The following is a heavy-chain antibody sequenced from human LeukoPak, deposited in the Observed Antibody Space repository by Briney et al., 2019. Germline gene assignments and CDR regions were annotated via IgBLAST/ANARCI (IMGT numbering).Heavy chain of an antibody. Sequence: GGSLRLSCAVSGFTVSSNYMSWVRQAPGKGLEWVSVIYSGTNTYYADSVKGRFIISRDNPKNMLYLQMNSLRAEDTAVYYCARVASGTLDYWGQGTLVTVSS. J-gene: IGHJ4*02. CDR2: IYSGTNT. CDR1: GFTVSSNY. CDR3: ARVASGTLDY. V-gene: IGHV3-53*01. D-gene: IGHD6-25*01.